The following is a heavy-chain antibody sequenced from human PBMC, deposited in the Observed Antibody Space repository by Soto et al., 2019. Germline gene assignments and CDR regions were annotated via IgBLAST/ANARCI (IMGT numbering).Heavy chain of an antibody. CDR2: ISSDGSP. CDR3: EREFCFFFQAEDGIRDL. J-gene: IGHJ2*01. D-gene: IGHD3-9*01. Sequence: WVHQAPGKEVEYVSAISSDGSPFYVNSVEGRLTMCRDSCKNTLYLQMGRLRAEDTVVYYCEREFCFFFQAEDGIRDL. V-gene: IGHV3-64*01.